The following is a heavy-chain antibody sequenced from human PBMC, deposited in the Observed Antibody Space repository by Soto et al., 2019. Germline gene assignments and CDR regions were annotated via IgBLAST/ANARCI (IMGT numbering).Heavy chain of an antibody. Sequence: SETLSLTCAVSGGSISSSNWWSWVRQPPGKGLEWIGDIYHSGSTNYNPSLKSRGTISVDKSKNQFSLKLTTLTAADTAVSYCARGGRIAAAGTYYYYGMDVWGQGTTVTVSS. D-gene: IGHD6-13*01. CDR2: IYHSGST. J-gene: IGHJ6*02. CDR1: GGSISSSNW. V-gene: IGHV4-4*02. CDR3: ARGGRIAAAGTYYYYGMDV.